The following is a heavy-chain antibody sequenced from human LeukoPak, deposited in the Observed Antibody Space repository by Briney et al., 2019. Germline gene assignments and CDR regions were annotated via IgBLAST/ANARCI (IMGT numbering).Heavy chain of an antibody. V-gene: IGHV5-51*01. CDR1: GYSFASYW. CDR3: ARRSEDYGGNPGYFDY. Sequence: GESLKISCKGSGYSFASYWIGWVRQMPGKGLEWMGIIYPGDSDTSYSPSFQGQVTISADKSISTAYLQWSSLKASDTAMYYCARRSEDYGGNPGYFDYWGQGALVIVSS. D-gene: IGHD4-23*01. J-gene: IGHJ4*02. CDR2: IYPGDSDT.